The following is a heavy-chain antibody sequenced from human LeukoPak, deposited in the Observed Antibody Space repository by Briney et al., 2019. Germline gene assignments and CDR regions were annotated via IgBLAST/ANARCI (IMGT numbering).Heavy chain of an antibody. Sequence: SVKVACKASGGTFSSYTISWVRQAPGQGLEWMGRIIPILGIANYAQKFQGRVTITADKSTSTAYMELSSLRSEDTAVYYCASRYCSSTSCYTLSAFDIWGQGTMVTVSS. V-gene: IGHV1-69*02. J-gene: IGHJ3*02. CDR1: GGTFSSYT. CDR3: ASRYCSSTSCYTLSAFDI. D-gene: IGHD2-2*02. CDR2: IIPILGIA.